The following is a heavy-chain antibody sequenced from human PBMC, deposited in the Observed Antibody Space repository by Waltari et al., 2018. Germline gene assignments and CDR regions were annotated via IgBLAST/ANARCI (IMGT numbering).Heavy chain of an antibody. V-gene: IGHV4-59*11. CDR1: GGSISSHY. J-gene: IGHJ6*02. CDR2: IYYSGST. D-gene: IGHD1-26*01. Sequence: QVQLQESGPGLVKPSETLSLTCTVSGGSISSHYWSWIRQPPGKGLEWIGYIYYSGSTNHTPPLKSRVTIAVDTSKNQFSLKLSSVTAADTAVYYCARGVVGATPTYYYYYYGMDVWGQGTTVTVSS. CDR3: ARGVVGATPTYYYYYYGMDV.